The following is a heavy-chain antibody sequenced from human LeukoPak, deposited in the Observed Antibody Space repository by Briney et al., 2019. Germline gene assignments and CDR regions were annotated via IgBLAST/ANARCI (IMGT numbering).Heavy chain of an antibody. CDR3: ARVEFSGSYFSDY. D-gene: IGHD1-26*01. CDR1: GFTFSSYS. V-gene: IGHV3-21*01. Sequence: GGSLRLSCAASGFTFSSYSMNWVRQAPGKGLEWVSSNSSSSTYIYYADSVKGRFTISRDNAKNSLYLQMNSLRAEDTAVYYCARVEFSGSYFSDYWGQGTLVTVSS. J-gene: IGHJ4*02. CDR2: NSSSSTYI.